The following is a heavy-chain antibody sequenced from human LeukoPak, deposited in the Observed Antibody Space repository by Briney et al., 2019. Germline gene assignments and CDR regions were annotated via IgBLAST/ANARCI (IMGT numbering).Heavy chain of an antibody. V-gene: IGHV4-4*07. CDR1: GGSISSYY. Sequence: PSETLSLTCTVSGGSISSYYWSWIRQPAGKGLEWIGRIYTSGSTNYNPSLKSRVTMSVDTSKNQFSLKLSSVTAADTAVYYCARVGTGYCSSTSCYAFDCWGQGTLVTVSS. CDR3: ARVGTGYCSSTSCYAFDC. D-gene: IGHD2-2*03. J-gene: IGHJ4*02. CDR2: IYTSGST.